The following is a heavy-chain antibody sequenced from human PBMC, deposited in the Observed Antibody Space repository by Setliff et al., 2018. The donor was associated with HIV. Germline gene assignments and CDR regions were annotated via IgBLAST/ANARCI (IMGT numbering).Heavy chain of an antibody. Sequence: PSETLSLTCTVSGGSISSGSYYWSWIRQPAGEGLEWIGHVYTSGSTNYNPSLKSRVTISVDTSKNQFSLKLTSVSAADTAVYFCSRLTRSSSNSYKGRFDPWGQGTLVTVSS. CDR3: SRLTRSSSNSYKGRFDP. V-gene: IGHV4-61*09. CDR1: GGSISSGSYY. D-gene: IGHD2-15*01. J-gene: IGHJ5*02. CDR2: VYTSGST.